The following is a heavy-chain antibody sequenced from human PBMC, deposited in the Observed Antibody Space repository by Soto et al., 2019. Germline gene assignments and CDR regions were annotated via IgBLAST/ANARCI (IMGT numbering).Heavy chain of an antibody. CDR1: GFTVSSNY. D-gene: IGHD3-10*01. J-gene: IGHJ4*02. Sequence: EVQLVESGGGLVQPGGSLRLSCAASGFTVSSNYMTWVRQAPGKGLEWVSNIYSGGTTSYADSVKGRFTISRDNSKNTLFLQMNSLRDDDTAVYYCASGASGNHRWGQGTLVTVSS. CDR2: IYSGGTT. V-gene: IGHV3-66*01. CDR3: ASGASGNHR.